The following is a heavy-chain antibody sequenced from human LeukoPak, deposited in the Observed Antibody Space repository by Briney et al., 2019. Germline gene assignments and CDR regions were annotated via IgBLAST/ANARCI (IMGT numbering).Heavy chain of an antibody. CDR2: IYHNGNS. V-gene: IGHV4-59*01. D-gene: IGHD5-24*01. CDR1: GDSFNVYY. Sequence: PSDTLSLICSVFGDSFNVYYWHWPRQPPGKAPQCIGYIYHNGNSNYHPSLKARLTISVDTAKNQFSLKLTSVTAADTAVYYCARDGGLQSHFDYWGQGALVTVSS. CDR3: ARDGGLQSHFDY. J-gene: IGHJ4*02.